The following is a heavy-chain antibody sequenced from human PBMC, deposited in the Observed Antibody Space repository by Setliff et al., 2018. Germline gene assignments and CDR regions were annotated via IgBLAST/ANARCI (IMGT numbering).Heavy chain of an antibody. V-gene: IGHV4-4*07. CDR3: ARGFSYGVTTYGLDI. D-gene: IGHD3-10*01. CDR2: IYVTEST. Sequence: SETLSLTCTVSGDSISNYYWNWIRQPAGKGLEWIGRIYVTESTKYNPSLKSRVTLSIHTSKNQFSLELSSVTAPDTAVYFCARGFSYGVTTYGLDIWGRGTMVTVSS. CDR1: GDSISNYY. J-gene: IGHJ3*02.